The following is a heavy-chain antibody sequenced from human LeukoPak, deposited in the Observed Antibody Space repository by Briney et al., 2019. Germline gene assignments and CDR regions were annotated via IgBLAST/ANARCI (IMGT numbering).Heavy chain of an antibody. D-gene: IGHD1-1*01. CDR1: GGTFSSYA. CDR2: IIPIFGIA. Sequence: SVNVSCKASGGTFSSYAISWVRQAPGQRLEWMGRIIPIFGIANYAQKFQGRVTITADKSTSTAYMELSSLRSEDTAVYYCARWATGTPFDYWGQGTLVTVSS. V-gene: IGHV1-69*04. J-gene: IGHJ4*02. CDR3: ARWATGTPFDY.